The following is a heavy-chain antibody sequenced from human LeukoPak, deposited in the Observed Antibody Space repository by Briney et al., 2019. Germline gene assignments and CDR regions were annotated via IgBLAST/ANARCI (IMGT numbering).Heavy chain of an antibody. V-gene: IGHV5-51*01. Sequence: GESLKISCKGSGYSFTNYWIGWVRQMPGKGLEWMGIIYPSDSETRYSPSFQGQVTISVDKSISTAYLQWSSLKASDTAMYYCGRKISGSYYGLDYWGKGTLVTVSS. CDR3: GRKISGSYYGLDY. J-gene: IGHJ4*02. D-gene: IGHD1-26*01. CDR1: GYSFTNYW. CDR2: IYPSDSET.